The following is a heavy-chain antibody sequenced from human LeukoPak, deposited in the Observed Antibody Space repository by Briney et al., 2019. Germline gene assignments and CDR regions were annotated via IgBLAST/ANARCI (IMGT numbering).Heavy chain of an antibody. Sequence: SETLSLTCTVSGGSISSYYWTWIRQPPGKGLEWIGYVYYSGNTNYNPSLKSRVTISLDTSENQFSLKLSSVTAADTAVYYCARYLHISAPFDVWGQGTLVTVSS. V-gene: IGHV4-59*08. J-gene: IGHJ4*02. CDR3: ARYLHISAPFDV. CDR1: GGSISSYY. CDR2: VYYSGNT. D-gene: IGHD2-21*01.